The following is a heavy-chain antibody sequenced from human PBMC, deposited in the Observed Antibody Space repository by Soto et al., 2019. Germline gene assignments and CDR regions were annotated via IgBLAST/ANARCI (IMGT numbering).Heavy chain of an antibody. J-gene: IGHJ4*02. CDR3: ASTGSSSCL. Sequence: ASVKVSCKASGYTFTSYAMNWVRQAPGQGIEWMGWINTNTGNPTYAQGFTGRFVFSLDTSVSTAYLQISTLKDEDTEVYYCASTGSSSCLWGQGTLVTVSS. CDR2: INTNTGNP. D-gene: IGHD6-13*01. V-gene: IGHV7-4-1*02. CDR1: GYTFTSYA.